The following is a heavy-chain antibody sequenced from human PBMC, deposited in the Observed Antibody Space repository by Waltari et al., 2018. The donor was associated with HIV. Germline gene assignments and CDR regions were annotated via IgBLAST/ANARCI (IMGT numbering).Heavy chain of an antibody. CDR2: ISWNSGSI. CDR1: GFTFDDYA. V-gene: IGHV3-9*01. CDR3: AKDIFDRISGGVDY. J-gene: IGHJ4*02. Sequence: EVQLVESGGGLVQPGRSLRLSCAASGFTFDDYAMHWVRQAPGKGLEWVSGISWNSGSIGYADSVKGRFTISRDNAKNSLYLQMNSLRAEDTALYYCAKDIFDRISGGVDYWGQGTLVTVSS.